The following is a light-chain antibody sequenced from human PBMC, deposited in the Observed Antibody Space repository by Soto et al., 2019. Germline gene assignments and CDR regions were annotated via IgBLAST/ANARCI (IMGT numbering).Light chain of an antibody. CDR3: QQYGSSPPT. CDR1: QSVSTNY. J-gene: IGKJ1*01. CDR2: GAS. Sequence: EIVLTQSPGTLSLSPGERATLSCRASQSVSTNYLAWYQRKPGQTPRLLIYGASSRATGIPDRFSGSGSGTDITLINTRQEPEDFAVYYSQQYGSSPPTFGQGTKVEIK. V-gene: IGKV3-20*01.